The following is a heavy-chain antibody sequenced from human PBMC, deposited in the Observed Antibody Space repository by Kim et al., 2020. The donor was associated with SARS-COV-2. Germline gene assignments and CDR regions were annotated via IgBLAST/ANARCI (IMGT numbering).Heavy chain of an antibody. D-gene: IGHD5-12*01. CDR2: IRSKANSYAT. Sequence: GGSLRLSCAASGFTFSGSAMHWVRQASGKGLEWVGRIRSKANSYATAYAASVKGRFTISRDDSKNTAYLQMNSLKTEDTAVYYCTRARLVGMDVWGQGTTVTVSS. J-gene: IGHJ6*02. CDR3: TRARLVGMDV. V-gene: IGHV3-73*01. CDR1: GFTFSGSA.